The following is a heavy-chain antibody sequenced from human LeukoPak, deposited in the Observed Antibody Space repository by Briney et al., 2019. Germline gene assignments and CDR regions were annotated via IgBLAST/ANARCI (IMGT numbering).Heavy chain of an antibody. Sequence: PGGSLRLSCAASGFTFSSYSMNWVRQAPGKGLEWVSSISSSSSYIYYADSVKGRFTISRDNSKNTLYLQMNSLRAEDTAVYYCARVKGSLNYYYYGMGVWGQGTTVTVSS. J-gene: IGHJ6*02. V-gene: IGHV3-21*01. CDR1: GFTFSSYS. CDR2: ISSSSSYI. D-gene: IGHD2-15*01. CDR3: ARVKGSLNYYYYGMGV.